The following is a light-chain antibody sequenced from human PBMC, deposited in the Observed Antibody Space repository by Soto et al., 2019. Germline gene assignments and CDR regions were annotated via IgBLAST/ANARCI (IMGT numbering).Light chain of an antibody. CDR2: GAF. J-gene: IGKJ1*01. CDR1: QAIGNE. Sequence: AIQMTQSPSSLSASVGDRVTINCRASQAIGNELSWYQQKPGKAPKLLIYGAFTLESGVPLRFNGSGSGTDFTLIFTSLQPEDFSTYYCLQDNNYSWTFGQGTKVDIK. CDR3: LQDNNYSWT. V-gene: IGKV1-6*01.